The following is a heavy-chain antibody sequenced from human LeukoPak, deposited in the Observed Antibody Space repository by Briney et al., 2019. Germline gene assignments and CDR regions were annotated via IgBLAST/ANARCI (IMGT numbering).Heavy chain of an antibody. D-gene: IGHD5-18*01. J-gene: IGHJ4*02. V-gene: IGHV3-30*18. Sequence: GGSLRLSCAASGFTFSSYGMHWVRQAPGKGLEWVAVISYDGSNKYYADSVKGRFTISRDNSKNTLYLQMNSLRAEDTAVYYCAKDRVGYSSYLDCWGQGTLVTVSS. CDR1: GFTFSSYG. CDR3: AKDRVGYSSYLDC. CDR2: ISYDGSNK.